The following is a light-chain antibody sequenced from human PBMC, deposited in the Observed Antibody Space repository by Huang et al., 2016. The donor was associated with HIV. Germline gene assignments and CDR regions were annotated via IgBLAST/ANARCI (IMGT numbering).Light chain of an antibody. CDR3: QHFNKWPRT. V-gene: IGKV3-15*01. CDR2: SAS. Sequence: IVMTQSPATLSVSPGERATLSCRASQSLSTNLAWYQQRPGQAPRLLIYSASTRATGIPARFSGSGSGTEFTLTISSLQSEDSAVYYCQHFNKWPRTFGQGTKVEIK. J-gene: IGKJ1*01. CDR1: QSLSTN.